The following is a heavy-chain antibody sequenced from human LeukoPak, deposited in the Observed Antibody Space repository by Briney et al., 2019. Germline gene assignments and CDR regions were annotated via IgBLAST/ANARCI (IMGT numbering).Heavy chain of an antibody. D-gene: IGHD6-19*01. V-gene: IGHV4-59*08. CDR2: ITQSGAT. J-gene: IGHJ4*02. CDR1: GGSISSYY. Sequence: SETLSLTCTVSGGSISSYYWSWIRQSPEKGLEWIGYITQSGATNYRSSLKSRVTISADTSKNQLSLKLTSVTAADTAVYYCARWDDSAWAFGNWGPGTLVTVSS. CDR3: ARWDDSAWAFGN.